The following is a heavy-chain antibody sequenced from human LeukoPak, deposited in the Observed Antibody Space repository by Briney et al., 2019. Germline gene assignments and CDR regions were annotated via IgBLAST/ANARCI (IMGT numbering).Heavy chain of an antibody. CDR2: ISGSGGST. D-gene: IGHD6-13*01. CDR3: AKDRYSSSWYGFYY. Sequence: GGYLRLSCAASGFTFSSYAMSWVRQAPGKGLEWVSAISGSGGSTYYADSVKGRFTTSRDNSKDTLYLQMNSLRAEDTAVYYCAKDRYSSSWYGFYYGGQGTLVTVSS. CDR1: GFTFSSYA. V-gene: IGHV3-23*01. J-gene: IGHJ4*02.